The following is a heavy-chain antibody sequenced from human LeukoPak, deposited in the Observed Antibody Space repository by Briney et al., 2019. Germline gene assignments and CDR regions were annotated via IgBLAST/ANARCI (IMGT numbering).Heavy chain of an antibody. J-gene: IGHJ3*02. V-gene: IGHV3-33*01. CDR3: ARDDALGDNALDI. CDR1: GFTFSSYG. D-gene: IGHD3-16*01. CDR2: ILNDGSQE. Sequence: GGSLRLSCAASGFTFSSYGMHWVRQAPGKGLEWVAVILNDGSQEKYADSVKGRFTISRDNSKNTLFLQMNSLRAEDAAVYYCARDDALGDNALDIWGQGTMVTVSS.